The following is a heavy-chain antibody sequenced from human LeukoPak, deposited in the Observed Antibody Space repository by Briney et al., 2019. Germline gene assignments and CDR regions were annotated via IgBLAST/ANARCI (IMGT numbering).Heavy chain of an antibody. J-gene: IGHJ5*02. V-gene: IGHV4-59*01. CDR3: AREGSSSWTNWFDP. D-gene: IGHD6-13*01. CDR1: AVSIRSYY. CDR2: IYYSGST. Sequence: SDTLSLTCTVSAVSIRSYYWSWIRQPPGKGLEWIGYIYYSGSTNYNPSLKSRVTISVDTSKNQFSLKLSSVTAADTAVYYCAREGSSSWTNWFDPWGQGTLVIVSS.